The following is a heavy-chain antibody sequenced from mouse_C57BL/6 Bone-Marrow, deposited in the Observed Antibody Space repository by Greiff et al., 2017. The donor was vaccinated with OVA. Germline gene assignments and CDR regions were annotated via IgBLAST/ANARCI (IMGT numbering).Heavy chain of an antibody. CDR1: GYTFTSYW. CDR3: AKGPD. D-gene: IGHD3-3*01. CDR2: IDPSDSYT. Sequence: VQLQQPGAELVMPGASVKLSCKASGYTFTSYWMHWVKQRPGQGLEWIGEIDPSDSYTNYNQKFKGKSTLTVDNSSSTAYMQLSSLTSEDSAVYYCAKGPDWGQGTLVTVSA. J-gene: IGHJ3*01. V-gene: IGHV1-69*01.